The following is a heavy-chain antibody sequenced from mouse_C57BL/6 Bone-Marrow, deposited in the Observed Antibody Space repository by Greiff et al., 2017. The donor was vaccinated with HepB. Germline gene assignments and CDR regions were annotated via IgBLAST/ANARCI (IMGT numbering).Heavy chain of an antibody. J-gene: IGHJ1*03. V-gene: IGHV14-4*01. CDR2: IDPENGDT. D-gene: IGHD1-1*01. CDR1: GFNIKDDY. Sequence: VQLQQSGAELVRPGASVKLSCTASGFNIKDDYMHWVKQRPEQGLEWIGWIDPENGDTEYASKFQGKATITADTSSNTASLQLSSLTSEDTAVYYCTLYYGSSYWYFDVWGTGTTVTVSS. CDR3: TLYYGSSYWYFDV.